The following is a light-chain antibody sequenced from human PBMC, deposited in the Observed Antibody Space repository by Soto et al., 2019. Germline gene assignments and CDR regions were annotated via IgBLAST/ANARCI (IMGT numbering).Light chain of an antibody. Sequence: EIVLTQSPGTLSLSPWERATLSCRASQSVSNNYLAWYQQKPGQAPRLLIYGASNRATGIPDRFSGSGAGTDFTLTITSLQSEDFGVYFCQQYKDWPTTFGHGTKVDI. CDR1: QSVSNNY. CDR2: GAS. J-gene: IGKJ1*01. V-gene: IGKV3-20*01. CDR3: QQYKDWPTT.